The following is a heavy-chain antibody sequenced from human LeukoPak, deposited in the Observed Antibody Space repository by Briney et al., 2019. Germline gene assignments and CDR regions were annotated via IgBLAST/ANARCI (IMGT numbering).Heavy chain of an antibody. V-gene: IGHV3-48*03. Sequence: GGSLRLSCAASGFAFSSYEMNWVRQAPGKGPEWVSYISSSGSTIYYADSVKGRFTISRDNAKNSLYLQMNSLRAEDTAVYYCASVKWIAVAAFDYWGQGTLVTVSS. D-gene: IGHD6-19*01. J-gene: IGHJ4*02. CDR3: ASVKWIAVAAFDY. CDR2: ISSSGSTI. CDR1: GFAFSSYE.